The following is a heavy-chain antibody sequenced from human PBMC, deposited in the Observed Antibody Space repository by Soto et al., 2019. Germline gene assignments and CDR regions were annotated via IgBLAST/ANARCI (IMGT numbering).Heavy chain of an antibody. J-gene: IGHJ4*02. Sequence: GGSLRLSCAASGFTFDDYAMHWVRQAPGKGLEWVSGISWNSGRKGYADSVKGRFTISRDNAKNSLYLQMNSLRAEDTALYYCAKSMAAAGNYFDYWGQGTLVTVSS. V-gene: IGHV3-9*01. CDR2: ISWNSGRK. CDR1: GFTFDDYA. D-gene: IGHD6-13*01. CDR3: AKSMAAAGNYFDY.